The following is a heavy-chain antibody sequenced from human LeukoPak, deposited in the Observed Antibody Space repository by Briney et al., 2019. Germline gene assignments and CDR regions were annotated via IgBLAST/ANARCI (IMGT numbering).Heavy chain of an antibody. CDR2: IGTSGSDM. CDR1: GFTFSNYN. CDR3: AKDET. Sequence: GGSLRLSCAASGFTFSNYNMNWVRQAPGKGLEWVLSIGTSGSDMYYVDPVKGRFAISRDNAKNSLYLQMNSLRAEDTAIYYCAKDETWGQGTLVTVSS. J-gene: IGHJ5*02. V-gene: IGHV3-21*04.